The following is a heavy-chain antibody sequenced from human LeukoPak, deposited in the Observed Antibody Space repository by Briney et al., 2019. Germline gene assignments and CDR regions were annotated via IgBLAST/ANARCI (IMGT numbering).Heavy chain of an antibody. CDR3: ARRAAITPGNYYGMDV. CDR1: GYTFTSYY. Sequence: GASVKVSCKASGYTFTSYYMHWVRQAPGQGLEWMGIINPSGGSTSYAQKFQGRVTMTRDTSTSTVYMELSSLRSEDTAVYYCARRAAITPGNYYGMDVWGKGTTVTVSS. J-gene: IGHJ6*04. V-gene: IGHV1-46*01. CDR2: INPSGGST. D-gene: IGHD5-18*01.